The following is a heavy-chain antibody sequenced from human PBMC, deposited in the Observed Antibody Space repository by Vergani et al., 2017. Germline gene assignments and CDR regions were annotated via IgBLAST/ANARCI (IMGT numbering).Heavy chain of an antibody. V-gene: IGHV4-4*07. CDR3: ASTTVTTEGGAFDI. CDR2: IYTSGST. J-gene: IGHJ3*02. CDR1: GGSISSYY. Sequence: QVQLQESGPGLVKPSETLSLTCTVSGGSISSYYWSWIRQPAGKGLEWIGRIYTSGSTNYNPSLKSRVTMSVDTSKNQFSLKLSSVTAEDTAVYYCASTTVTTEGGAFDIWGQGTMVTVSS. D-gene: IGHD4-17*01.